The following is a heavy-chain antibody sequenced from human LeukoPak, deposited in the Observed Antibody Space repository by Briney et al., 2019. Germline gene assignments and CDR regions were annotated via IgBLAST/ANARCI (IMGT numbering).Heavy chain of an antibody. CDR1: GFTVSSNY. CDR2: IYSGGST. D-gene: IGHD7-27*01. Sequence: GGSLRLSCAASGFTVSSNYMSWVRQAPGKGLEWVSTIYSGGSTYYADSVKGRFTISRDNSKNTLHLQMNSLRAEDTAVYYCARVRWGSGVDYWGQGTLVTVSS. J-gene: IGHJ4*02. CDR3: ARVRWGSGVDY. V-gene: IGHV3-66*01.